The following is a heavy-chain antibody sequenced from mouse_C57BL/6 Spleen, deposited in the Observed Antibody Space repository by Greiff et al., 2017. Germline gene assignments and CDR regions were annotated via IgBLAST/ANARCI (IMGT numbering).Heavy chain of an antibody. D-gene: IGHD2-2*01. Sequence: QVQLQQSGPELVKPGASVKISRKASGYAFSSSWMNWVKQRPGKGLEWIGRIYPGDGDTNYNGKFKGKATLTADKSSSTAYMQLSSLTSEDSAVYCCARGSLRAYGYGEGCAYWGQGTLVTVSA. CDR1: GYAFSSSW. V-gene: IGHV1-82*01. J-gene: IGHJ3*01. CDR3: ARGSLRAYGYGEGCAY. CDR2: IYPGDGDT.